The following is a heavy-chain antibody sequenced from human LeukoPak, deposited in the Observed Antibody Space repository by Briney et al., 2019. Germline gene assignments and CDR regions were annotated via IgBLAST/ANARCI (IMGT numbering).Heavy chain of an antibody. V-gene: IGHV3-21*01. J-gene: IGHJ3*02. CDR3: ARAPRYYDILTGYSMQDAFDI. CDR1: GFTFSSYS. CDR2: ISSSSSYI. D-gene: IGHD3-9*01. Sequence: GGSLRLSCAASGFTFSSYSMNWVRQAPGKGLEWVSSISSSSSYIYYADSVKGRFTISRDNAKNSLYLQMNSLRAEDTAAYYCARAPRYYDILTGYSMQDAFDIWGQGTMVTVSS.